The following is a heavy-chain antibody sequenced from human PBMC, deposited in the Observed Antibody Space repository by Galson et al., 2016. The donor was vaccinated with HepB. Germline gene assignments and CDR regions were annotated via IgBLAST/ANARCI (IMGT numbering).Heavy chain of an antibody. CDR1: GFTLESYG. D-gene: IGHD3-16*02. Sequence: SLRLSCAASGFTLESYGMHWVRQAPGKGLEWVAVSSQDESNEYSADSVKGRFTISRDNSKNTLYLQINSLRAEDTAVYYCTATNDYAWGSYRAPFDYWGQGTLVTVSS. V-gene: IGHV3-30*03. CDR3: TATNDYAWGSYRAPFDY. J-gene: IGHJ4*02. CDR2: SSQDESNE.